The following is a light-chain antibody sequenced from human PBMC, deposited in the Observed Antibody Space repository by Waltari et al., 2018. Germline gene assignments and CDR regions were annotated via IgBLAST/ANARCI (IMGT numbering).Light chain of an antibody. CDR3: YSGRDNSRWV. J-gene: IGLJ3*02. CDR2: KGT. V-gene: IGLV3-27*01. CDR1: VLAKRY. Sequence: SFELIQPSSVSVSPGQTARITCSGDVLAKRYTRGFQQKPGQAPVLFIYKGTERPSKIPERFSGSSSGTTFTLTISGAQVEDEADYYWYSGRDNSRWVFGGGTKLTVL.